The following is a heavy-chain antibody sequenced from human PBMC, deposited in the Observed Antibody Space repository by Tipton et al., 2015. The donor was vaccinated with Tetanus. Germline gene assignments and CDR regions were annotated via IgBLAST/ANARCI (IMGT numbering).Heavy chain of an antibody. Sequence: QLVQSGAEVKKPGASVKVSCKASGYTFTSHDINWVRQAPGQGLEWMGWNGGYKGDTNNVQKIQGRVTMTTDTSTNTAYMELRSLRSDDPAVYYCARLVRQWLVPEDFWGQGTLVSVSS. CDR2: NGGYKGDT. CDR3: ARLVRQWLVPEDF. D-gene: IGHD6-19*01. V-gene: IGHV1-18*01. J-gene: IGHJ4*02. CDR1: GYTFTSHD.